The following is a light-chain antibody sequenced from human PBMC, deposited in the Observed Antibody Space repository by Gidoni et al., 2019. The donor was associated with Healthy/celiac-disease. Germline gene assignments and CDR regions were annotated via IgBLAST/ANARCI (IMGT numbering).Light chain of an antibody. Sequence: DIVMTQSPLSLPVTPGEPASISCRSSQSLLHSNGYSYLDWYLQKPGQSPQLLIYSGSSRAPGVPDRFSGSGSGTDFTLKISRVEAEDVGVYYCMQALQPALTFGGGTKVEIK. CDR2: SGS. J-gene: IGKJ4*01. CDR3: MQALQPALT. CDR1: QSLLHSNGYSY. V-gene: IGKV2-28*01.